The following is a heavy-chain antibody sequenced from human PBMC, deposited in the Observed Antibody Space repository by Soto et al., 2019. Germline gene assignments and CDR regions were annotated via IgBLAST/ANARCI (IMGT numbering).Heavy chain of an antibody. V-gene: IGHV3-23*01. CDR1: GFTFSSYA. J-gene: IGHJ4*01. CDR3: TPDSYISSIIVRFDY. CDR2: ISGSGGST. Sequence: GGSLRLSCAASGFTFSSYAMSWVRQAPGKGLERVSAISGSGGSTYYADSVKGRFTISRDNSKNTLYLQMNSLRAEDTAVYYCTPDSYISSIIVRFDYWGHGTLVTVSS. D-gene: IGHD3-22*01.